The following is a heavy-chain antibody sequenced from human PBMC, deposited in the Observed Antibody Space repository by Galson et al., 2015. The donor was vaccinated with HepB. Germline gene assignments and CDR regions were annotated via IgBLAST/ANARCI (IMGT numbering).Heavy chain of an antibody. J-gene: IGHJ5*02. D-gene: IGHD5/OR15-5a*01. CDR1: GFTFSSHS. V-gene: IGHV3-21*01. Sequence: SLRLSCAASGFTFSSHSMNWVRQAPGKGLEWVSSISSSSSYIYYADSVKGRFTISRDNAKNSLYLQMNSLRAEDTAVYYCARESFYEYNWFDPWGQGTLVTVSS. CDR3: ARESFYEYNWFDP. CDR2: ISSSSSYI.